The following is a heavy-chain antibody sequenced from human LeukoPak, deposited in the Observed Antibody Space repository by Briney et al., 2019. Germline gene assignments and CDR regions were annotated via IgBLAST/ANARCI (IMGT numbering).Heavy chain of an antibody. D-gene: IGHD1-14*01. CDR1: GGTFSSYA. CDR3: ARGVIRKRGHNHYFDY. CDR2: IIPIFGTA. V-gene: IGHV1-69*05. J-gene: IGHJ4*02. Sequence: ASVKVSCKASGGTFSSYAISWVRQAPGQGLEWMGGIIPIFGTANYAQKFQGRVTITTDESTSTAYMELSSLRSEDTAVYYCARGVIRKRGHNHYFDYWVQGTLVTVSS.